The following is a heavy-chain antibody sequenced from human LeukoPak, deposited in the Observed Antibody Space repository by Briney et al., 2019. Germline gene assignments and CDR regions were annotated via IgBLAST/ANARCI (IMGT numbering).Heavy chain of an antibody. CDR2: IYYSGST. V-gene: IGHV4-39*01. CDR1: GGSISSSSYY. J-gene: IGHJ5*02. D-gene: IGHD3-10*01. Sequence: PSATLSLTCTVSGGSISSSSYYWGWIRQPPGKGLEWIGSIYYSGSTYYHPSLKSRVTISVDTSKNQFSLKLSSVTAADTAVYYCARQKASGSYYKVLNWFDPWGQGTLVTVSS. CDR3: ARQKASGSYYKVLNWFDP.